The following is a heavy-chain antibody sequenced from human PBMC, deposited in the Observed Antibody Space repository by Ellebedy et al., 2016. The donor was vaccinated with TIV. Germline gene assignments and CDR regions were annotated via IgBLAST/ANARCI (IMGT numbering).Heavy chain of an antibody. V-gene: IGHV4-4*02. CDR1: GGSISSSNW. D-gene: IGHD3-3*01. J-gene: IGHJ4*02. CDR3: ARVGTSYDFWSGYYSNYFDY. CDR2: IYHSGST. Sequence: MPSETLSLTCAVSGGSISSSNWWSWVRQPPGKGLEWIGEIYHSGSTNYNPSLKSRVTISVATSKNQFSLKLSSVTAADTAVYYCARVGTSYDFWSGYYSNYFDYWGQGTLVTVSS.